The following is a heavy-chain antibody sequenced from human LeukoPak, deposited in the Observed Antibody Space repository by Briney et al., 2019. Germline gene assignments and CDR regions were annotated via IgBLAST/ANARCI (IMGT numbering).Heavy chain of an antibody. CDR2: IIPIFGTA. CDR3: ASSPPSGSYSGGEAFDI. D-gene: IGHD1-26*01. V-gene: IGHV1-69*05. J-gene: IGHJ3*02. Sequence: ASVKVSCKASGGTFSSYAISWVRQAPGQGLEWMGRIIPIFGTANYAQKFQGRVTITTDESTSTAYMELSSLRSEDTAVYYCASSPPSGSYSGGEAFDIWGQGTMVTVSS. CDR1: GGTFSSYA.